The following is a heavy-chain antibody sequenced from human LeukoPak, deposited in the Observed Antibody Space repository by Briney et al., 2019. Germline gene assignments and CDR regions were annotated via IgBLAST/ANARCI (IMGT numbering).Heavy chain of an antibody. V-gene: IGHV1-69*05. Sequence: ASVKVSCKASGGTFSSYAISWVRQAPGQGLEWMGGIIPIFGTANYAQKFQGRVTITTDESTSTAYMELSSLRSEDTAVYYCARGDGYNYFDYWGQGTLATVSS. CDR2: IIPIFGTA. CDR3: ARGDGYNYFDY. D-gene: IGHD5-24*01. J-gene: IGHJ4*02. CDR1: GGTFSSYA.